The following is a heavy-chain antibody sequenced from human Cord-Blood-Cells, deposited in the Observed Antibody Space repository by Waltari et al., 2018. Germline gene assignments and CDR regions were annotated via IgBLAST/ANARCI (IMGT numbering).Heavy chain of an antibody. V-gene: IGHV3-30*04. CDR2: ISYDGSNK. CDR3: AREMNPITMIVGGMDV. D-gene: IGHD3-22*01. CDR1: GFTFSSYA. J-gene: IGHJ6*02. Sequence: QVQLVESGGGVVQPGRSLRLSCAASGFTFSSYAIHWLRQAPGKGLEWVAVISYDGSNKYYADSVKGRFTISRDNSKNTLYLQMNSLRAEDTAVYYCAREMNPITMIVGGMDVWGQGTTVTVSS.